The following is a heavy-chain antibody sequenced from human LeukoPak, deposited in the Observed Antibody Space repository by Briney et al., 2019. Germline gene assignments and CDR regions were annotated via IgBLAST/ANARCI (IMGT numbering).Heavy chain of an antibody. V-gene: IGHV4-59*12. D-gene: IGHD3-10*01. CDR3: ARDRRLYDMVRGVMSWFDP. CDR2: IYYSGST. J-gene: IGHJ5*02. Sequence: SETLSLTCTVSGGSISSYYWSWIRQPPGKGVEWIGYIYYSGSTNYNPSLKSRVTISVDTSKNQFSLKLSSVTAADTAVYYCARDRRLYDMVRGVMSWFDPWGQGTLVTVSS. CDR1: GGSISSYY.